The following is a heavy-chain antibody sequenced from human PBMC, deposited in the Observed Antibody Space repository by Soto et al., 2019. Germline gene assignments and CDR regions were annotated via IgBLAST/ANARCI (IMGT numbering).Heavy chain of an antibody. CDR2: VTASGDIT. CDR3: ARESEDLTSNFDY. CDR1: GFTFTDYA. Sequence: GGSLRLSCAASGFTFTDYAISWVRQAPRKGLEWVSSVTASGDITYYADSVKGRFTISRDNAKNSLYLEMNSLRAEDTAVYYCARESEDLTSNFDYWGQGTLVTVSS. V-gene: IGHV3-23*01. J-gene: IGHJ4*02.